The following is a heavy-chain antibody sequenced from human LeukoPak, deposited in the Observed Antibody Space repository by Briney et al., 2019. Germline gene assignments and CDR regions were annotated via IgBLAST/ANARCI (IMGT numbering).Heavy chain of an antibody. D-gene: IGHD3-10*01. Sequence: QPGGSLRLSCAASRFTFSSYGMHWVRQAPGKGLEWVAVISYDGSNKYYADSVKGRFTISRDNSKNTLYLQMNSLRAEDTAVYYCAKVAMVRGVRPLFDYWGQGTLVTVSS. CDR2: ISYDGSNK. CDR1: RFTFSSYG. J-gene: IGHJ4*02. V-gene: IGHV3-30*18. CDR3: AKVAMVRGVRPLFDY.